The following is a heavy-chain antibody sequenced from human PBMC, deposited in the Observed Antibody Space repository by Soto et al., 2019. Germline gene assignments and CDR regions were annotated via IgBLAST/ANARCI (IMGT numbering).Heavy chain of an antibody. Sequence: QVQLVQSGAEVRKPGASVKVSCKASGYTFTDYGISWVRQTPGQGLQWMGWVNIYRGTTNYAQKFQDRVTMTTDTSTSTAYLQRRSLRSDDTAVYYCATERGGYSYGYSWGQGTLVTVSS. CDR1: GYTFTDYG. J-gene: IGHJ4*02. CDR3: ATERGGYSYGYS. V-gene: IGHV1-18*01. D-gene: IGHD5-18*01. CDR2: VNIYRGTT.